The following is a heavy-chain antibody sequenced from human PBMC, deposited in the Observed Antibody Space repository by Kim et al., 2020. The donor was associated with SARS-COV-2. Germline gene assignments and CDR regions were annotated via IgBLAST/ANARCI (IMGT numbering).Heavy chain of an antibody. Sequence: ASVKVSCKASGYTFTSYAMHWVRQAPGQRLEWMGWINAGNGNTKYSQKFQGRVTITRDTSASTAYMELSSLRSEDTAVYYCARDSDYEIFRYYYYMDVWGKVTTVTVSS. D-gene: IGHD3-9*01. CDR2: INAGNGNT. CDR1: GYTFTSYA. J-gene: IGHJ6*03. V-gene: IGHV1-3*01. CDR3: ARDSDYEIFRYYYYMDV.